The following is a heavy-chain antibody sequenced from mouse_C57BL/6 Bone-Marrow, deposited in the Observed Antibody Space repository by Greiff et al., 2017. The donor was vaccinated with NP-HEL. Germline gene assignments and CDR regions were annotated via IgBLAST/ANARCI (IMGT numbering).Heavy chain of an antibody. V-gene: IGHV14-4*01. Sequence: VHVKQSGAELVRPGASVKLSCTASGFNIKDYYMHWVKQRPEQGLEWIGWIDPENGDTEYASKFQGKATITADTSSNTAYLQLSSLTSEDTAVYYCTTGGLYAMDYWGQGTSVTVSS. J-gene: IGHJ4*01. D-gene: IGHD3-1*01. CDR3: TTGGLYAMDY. CDR2: IDPENGDT. CDR1: GFNIKDYY.